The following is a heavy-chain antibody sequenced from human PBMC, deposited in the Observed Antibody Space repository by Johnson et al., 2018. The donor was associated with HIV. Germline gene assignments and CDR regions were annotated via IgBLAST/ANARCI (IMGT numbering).Heavy chain of an antibody. J-gene: IGHJ3*02. V-gene: IGHV3-33*06. CDR3: AKSGPRGGNPDDAFDI. D-gene: IGHD4-23*01. Sequence: QVLLVESGGGVVQPGRSLRLSCVASGFTFSYYGMHWVRQAPGKGLEWVAVIWYDGSNKYSADSVRCRFTISRDNSKNTLYLQMNSLRAEDTDVYYCAKSGPRGGNPDDAFDIWGQGTMVTVSS. CDR2: IWYDGSNK. CDR1: GFTFSYYG.